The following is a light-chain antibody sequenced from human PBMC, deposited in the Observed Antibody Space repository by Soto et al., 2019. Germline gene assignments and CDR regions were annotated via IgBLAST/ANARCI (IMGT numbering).Light chain of an antibody. CDR1: NSDVGGYNY. CDR3: CSFTTSSTWL. V-gene: IGLV2-14*01. CDR2: EVN. J-gene: IGLJ3*02. Sequence: QSALTQPASVSGSPGQSITISCTGTNSDVGGYNYVSWYQQHPGKAPELMIYEVNNRPSGISPRFSGSKSGKTASLTISGLQAEDEADYYCCSFTTSSTWLFGGGTKLTVL.